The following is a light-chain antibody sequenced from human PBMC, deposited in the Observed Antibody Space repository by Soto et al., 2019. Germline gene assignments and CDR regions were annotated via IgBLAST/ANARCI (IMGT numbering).Light chain of an antibody. CDR1: SSNIGSNY. J-gene: IGLJ1*01. CDR2: RNN. Sequence: QSVLTQPPSASGTPGQSVTISCSGSSSNIGSNYVYWYQQLPGAAPKLLIYRNNQRPSGVPDRFSGSKSGTSASLAISGLRSEDEADYYCAAWDDRLSGYVFGTGTKLTVL. CDR3: AAWDDRLSGYV. V-gene: IGLV1-47*01.